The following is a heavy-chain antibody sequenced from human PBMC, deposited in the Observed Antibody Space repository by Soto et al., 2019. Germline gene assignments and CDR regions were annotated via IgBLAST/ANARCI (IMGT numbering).Heavy chain of an antibody. CDR3: ARETGMTYYYGSGSYYRGLPDY. CDR2: IYYSGST. J-gene: IGHJ4*02. Sequence: SETLSLTCTVSGGSISSGDYYWSWIRQPPGKGLEWIGYIYYSGSTYYNPSLKSRVTISVDTSKNQFSLKLSSVTAADTAVYYCARETGMTYYYGSGSYYRGLPDYWGQGTLVTVSS. V-gene: IGHV4-30-4*01. D-gene: IGHD3-10*01. CDR1: GGSISSGDYY.